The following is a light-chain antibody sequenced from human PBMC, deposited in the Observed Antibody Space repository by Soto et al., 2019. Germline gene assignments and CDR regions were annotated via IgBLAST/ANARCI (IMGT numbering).Light chain of an antibody. CDR3: QQYGSSPYT. J-gene: IGKJ2*01. Sequence: EIVLTQSPGTLSLSPGERATLSCRASQSVSSSYLAWYQQQAGQAPRLLIYGASNRATGIPRSFSGGGSGTDFTLTSSRQDPEDFARYYRQQYGSSPYTFGQGTRLEIK. V-gene: IGKV3-20*01. CDR1: QSVSSSY. CDR2: GAS.